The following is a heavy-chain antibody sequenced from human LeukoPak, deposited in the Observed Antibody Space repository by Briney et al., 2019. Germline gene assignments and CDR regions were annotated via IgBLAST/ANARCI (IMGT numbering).Heavy chain of an antibody. Sequence: GGSLRLSCAASGFTFSNDWMHWVRQAPGEGLVWVSRVNSAGSGTTYADSVKGRFTISRDNAKNTLYLQMNSLRAEDTAVYYCARSYYYGSGSFAFDIWGQGTMVTVSS. CDR1: GFTFSNDW. D-gene: IGHD3-10*01. CDR2: VNSAGSGT. V-gene: IGHV3-74*03. CDR3: ARSYYYGSGSFAFDI. J-gene: IGHJ3*02.